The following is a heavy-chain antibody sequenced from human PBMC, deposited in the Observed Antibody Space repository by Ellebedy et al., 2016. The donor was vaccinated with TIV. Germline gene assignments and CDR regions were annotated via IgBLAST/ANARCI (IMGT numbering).Heavy chain of an antibody. V-gene: IGHV1-18*01. CDR1: GYSFTNYG. D-gene: IGHD4-17*01. J-gene: IGHJ4*02. CDR3: ARETYGDPPSY. CDR2: ISVNNGNT. Sequence: ASVKVSCXASGYSFTNYGISWVRQAPGQGLEWMGWISVNNGNTKYAQKVQGRVTMTRDTSISTAYMELSRLKSDDTAVYYCARETYGDPPSYWGQGTLVTVSS.